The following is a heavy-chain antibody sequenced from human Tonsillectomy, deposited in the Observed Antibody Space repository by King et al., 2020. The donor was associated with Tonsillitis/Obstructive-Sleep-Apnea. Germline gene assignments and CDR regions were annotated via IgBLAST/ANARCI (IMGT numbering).Heavy chain of an antibody. D-gene: IGHD3-10*01. Sequence: TLKESGPTLVKPTQTLTLTCTFSGFSLSTSGVGVGWIRQPPGKALEWLALIYWNDDKRYSPSLKSRLTITKDTSKNQVVLTMTNMDPVDTATYCCGGGPIDLLCFGGLFKGQYYFDSWGQGTLVTVSS. J-gene: IGHJ4*02. CDR2: IYWNDDK. V-gene: IGHV2-5*01. CDR1: GFSLSTSGVG. CDR3: GGGPIDLLCFGGLFKGQYYFDS.